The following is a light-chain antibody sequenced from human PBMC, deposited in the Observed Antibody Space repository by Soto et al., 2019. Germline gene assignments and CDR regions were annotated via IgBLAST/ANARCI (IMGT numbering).Light chain of an antibody. CDR2: AAS. V-gene: IGKV1-39*01. J-gene: IGKJ2*01. CDR1: QSISNY. Sequence: DIQMTQSASSLSASVGDRVTISCRASQSISNYLNWYQQKPGKAPKLLIYAASSLQSGVPSRFSGSGSGTDFTLTISSLQPEDFATYYCQQSYSTPYTFGQGTNLEIK. CDR3: QQSYSTPYT.